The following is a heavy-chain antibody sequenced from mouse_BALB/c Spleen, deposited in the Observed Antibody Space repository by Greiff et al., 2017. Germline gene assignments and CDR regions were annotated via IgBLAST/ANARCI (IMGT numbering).Heavy chain of an antibody. CDR3: ASYDYDGHAMDY. V-gene: IGHV2-2*02. CDR2: IWSGGST. Sequence: QVQLQQSGPGLVQPSQSLSITCTVSGFSLTSYGVHWVRQSPGKGLEWLGVIWSGGSTDYNAAFISRLSISKDNSKSQVFFKMNSLQANDTAIYYCASYDYDGHAMDYRGQGTSVTVSS. J-gene: IGHJ4*01. CDR1: GFSLTSYG. D-gene: IGHD2-4*01.